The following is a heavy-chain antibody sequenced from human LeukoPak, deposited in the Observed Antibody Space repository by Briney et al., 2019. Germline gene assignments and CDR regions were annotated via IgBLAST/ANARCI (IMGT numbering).Heavy chain of an antibody. V-gene: IGHV3-48*03. CDR1: GFTFSSYE. CDR2: ISSSGSTI. Sequence: GGSLRLSCAASGFTFSSYEMNWVRQAPGKGLEWVSYISSSGSTIYYADSVKGRITISRDNSKNTVYLQLNSLRAEDTAVYYCAKDRQYDWGAFDIWGQGTMVTVSS. CDR3: AKDRQYDWGAFDI. J-gene: IGHJ3*02. D-gene: IGHD3-16*01.